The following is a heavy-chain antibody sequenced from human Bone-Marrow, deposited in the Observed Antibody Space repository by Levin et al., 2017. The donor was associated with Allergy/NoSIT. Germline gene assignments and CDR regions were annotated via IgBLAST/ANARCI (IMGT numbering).Heavy chain of an antibody. Sequence: GESLKISCAASGFTFSSYWMSWVRQAPGKGLEWVANIKQDGSEKYYVDSVKGRFTISRDNAKNSLYLQMNSLRAEDTAVYYCARERLLLYGNWFDPWGQGTLVTVSS. CDR1: GFTFSSYW. D-gene: IGHD2-15*01. CDR3: ARERLLLYGNWFDP. V-gene: IGHV3-7*01. CDR2: IKQDGSEK. J-gene: IGHJ5*02.